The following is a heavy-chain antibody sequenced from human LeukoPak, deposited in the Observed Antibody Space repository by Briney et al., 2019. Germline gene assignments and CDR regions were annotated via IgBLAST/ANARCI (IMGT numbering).Heavy chain of an antibody. D-gene: IGHD5-12*01. Sequence: GSLRLSCAAPGLTFQNYAMHWVRQAPGKGLEWVAVISYDGHYKYYADSVKGRFTISRDNSRNTLYLQMNSLRGEDTAVYYCASDYAAYIVATGEDYWGQGTLVTVSS. J-gene: IGHJ4*02. CDR2: ISYDGHYK. CDR1: GLTFQNYA. V-gene: IGHV3-30-3*01. CDR3: ASDYAAYIVATGEDY.